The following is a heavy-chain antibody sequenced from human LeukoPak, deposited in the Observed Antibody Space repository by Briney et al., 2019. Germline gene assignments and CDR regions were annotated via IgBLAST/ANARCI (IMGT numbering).Heavy chain of an antibody. J-gene: IGHJ2*01. D-gene: IGHD3-22*01. CDR3: AKAGSWDYYYDSSGYFGWYFDL. Sequence: PGGSLRLSCAASGFTFSSYGMHWVRQAPGKGLEWVAFIRYDGSNKYYADSVKGRFTISRDNSKNTLYLQMNSLRAEDTAVYYCAKAGSWDYYYDSSGYFGWYFDLWGRGTLVTVSS. CDR1: GFTFSSYG. V-gene: IGHV3-30*02. CDR2: IRYDGSNK.